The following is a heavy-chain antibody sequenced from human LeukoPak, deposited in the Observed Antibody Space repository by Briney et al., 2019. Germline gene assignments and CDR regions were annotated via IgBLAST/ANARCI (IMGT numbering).Heavy chain of an antibody. V-gene: IGHV4-39*01. D-gene: IGHD1-26*01. Sequence: SETLSLTCTVSGVPISSRSYYWGWIRQPPGRGLEWIGSMYFSGTTYYNPSLKSRVTISVHTPENYLSLKLSSVTAADTAVYYCARHLRFGSSALPRDTFDIWGRGTVVTVSS. CDR3: ARHLRFGSSALPRDTFDI. CDR2: MYFSGTT. J-gene: IGHJ3*02. CDR1: GVPISSRSYY.